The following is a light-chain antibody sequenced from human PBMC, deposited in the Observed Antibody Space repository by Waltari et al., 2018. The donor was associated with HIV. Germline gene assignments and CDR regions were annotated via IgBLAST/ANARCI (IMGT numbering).Light chain of an antibody. CDR2: DVN. CDR3: CSYAGSYTEV. CDR1: TSDVGGYNY. V-gene: IGLV2-11*01. Sequence: SALTQPRSVSGSPGQSVTTSCPRTTSDVGGYNYVSWYQQHPHKAPKLMIYDVNKRPSGVPDRFSCSKSGNTASLTISGLHAEDEADYYCCSYAGSYTEVFGGGTKLTVL. J-gene: IGLJ3*02.